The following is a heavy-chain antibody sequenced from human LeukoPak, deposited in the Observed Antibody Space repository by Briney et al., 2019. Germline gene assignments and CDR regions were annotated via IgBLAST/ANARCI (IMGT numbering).Heavy chain of an antibody. Sequence: SETLSLTCTVSGGSISNYYWSWIRQPPGKRLEWIGYVYYTGGTNYNPSLKSRVTISVDTSKNQFSLKLSSVTAADTAVYYCARGPGRGASSDYWGQGTLVTVSS. CDR3: ARGPGRGASSDY. CDR1: GGSISNYY. D-gene: IGHD6-6*01. J-gene: IGHJ4*02. V-gene: IGHV4-59*01. CDR2: VYYTGGT.